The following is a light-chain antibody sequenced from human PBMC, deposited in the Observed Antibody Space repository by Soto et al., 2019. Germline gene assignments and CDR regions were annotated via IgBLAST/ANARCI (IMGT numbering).Light chain of an antibody. CDR2: GAS. V-gene: IGKV3-20*01. CDR3: HHYGRSPGT. Sequence: EIVLTQSPGTLSSSPGERATLSCRASQSVSSTYLAWYQQKPGQAPRLLIYGASSRATGIPDRFSGSGSGTDFTLTISRLQPEDFAVYYCHHYGRSPGTFGQGTKVEIK. CDR1: QSVSSTY. J-gene: IGKJ1*01.